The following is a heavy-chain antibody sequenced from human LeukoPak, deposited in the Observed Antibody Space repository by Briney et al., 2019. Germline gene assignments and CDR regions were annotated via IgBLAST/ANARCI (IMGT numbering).Heavy chain of an antibody. V-gene: IGHV4-39*07. CDR1: GGSIRSNNYY. CDR2: IYYSGTT. Sequence: SETLSLTCTVSGGSIRSNNYYWGWIRQSPGKGLEWIGSIYYSGTTYYNPSLKSRVTISVDTSKNQFSLKLSSVTAADTAVYYCARGADYSNYEVYYYYYMDVWGKGTTVTVSS. CDR3: ARGADYSNYEVYYYYYMDV. J-gene: IGHJ6*03. D-gene: IGHD4-11*01.